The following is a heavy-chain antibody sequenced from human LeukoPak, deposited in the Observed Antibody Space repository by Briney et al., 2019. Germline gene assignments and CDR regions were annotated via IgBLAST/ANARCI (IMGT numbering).Heavy chain of an antibody. D-gene: IGHD6-19*01. CDR2: IIPIFGTA. CDR1: GGTFSSYA. Sequence: SVKVSCKASGGTFSSYAISWVRQAPGQGLEWMGGIIPIFGTANYAQKFQGRVTITADESTSTAYMELGSLRSEDTAVYYCARESLAVAGSFDYWGQGTLVTVSS. V-gene: IGHV1-69*13. J-gene: IGHJ4*02. CDR3: ARESLAVAGSFDY.